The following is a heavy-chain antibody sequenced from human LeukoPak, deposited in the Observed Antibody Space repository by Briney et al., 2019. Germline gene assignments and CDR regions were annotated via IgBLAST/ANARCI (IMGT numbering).Heavy chain of an antibody. CDR2: MYYSGSA. CDR1: GGSISSDNSY. Sequence: SQTLSLTCSVSGGSISSDNSYWSWIRQHPGQGLEWIGDMYYSGSAYYNPSLKSRVTISGNTSKNQFSLRLSSVASTITAVYYCASRRNLGNKYFDYWGQGTLVTVSS. CDR3: ASRRNLGNKYFDY. V-gene: IGHV4-31*03. J-gene: IGHJ4*02. D-gene: IGHD4-23*01.